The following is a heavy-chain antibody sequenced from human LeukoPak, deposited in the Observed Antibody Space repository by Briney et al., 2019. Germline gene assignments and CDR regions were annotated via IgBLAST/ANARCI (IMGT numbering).Heavy chain of an antibody. J-gene: IGHJ5*02. CDR1: GYTFTSYA. V-gene: IGHV7-4-1*02. D-gene: IGHD6-13*01. Sequence: ASVTVSRKSSGYTFTSYAMHWVRQAPGQGLEWVGWINTNTGNPTYAQGFTGRFVFSLDTSVSTAYLQISSLKAEDTAVYYCASTIATIAAAPNWFDPWGQGTLVTVSS. CDR3: ASTIATIAAAPNWFDP. CDR2: INTNTGNP.